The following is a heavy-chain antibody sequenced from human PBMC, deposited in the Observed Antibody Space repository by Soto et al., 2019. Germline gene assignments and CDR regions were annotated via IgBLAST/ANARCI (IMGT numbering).Heavy chain of an antibody. CDR1: GFTFSNYA. J-gene: IGHJ4*02. D-gene: IGHD4-17*01. Sequence: GGSLSLSCAASGFTFSNYAMHWVRQAPGKGLEWVAVISYDGSNTYYADSVKGRFTISRDNSKNTLYLQMDSLRAEDTAVYFCARRPVTYYFDYWGQGTLVTVSS. V-gene: IGHV3-30-3*01. CDR3: ARRPVTYYFDY. CDR2: ISYDGSNT.